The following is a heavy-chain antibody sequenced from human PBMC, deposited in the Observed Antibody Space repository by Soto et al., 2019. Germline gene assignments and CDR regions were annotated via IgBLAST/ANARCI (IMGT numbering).Heavy chain of an antibody. CDR2: VSASGATI. D-gene: IGHD5-12*01. CDR1: GFTFGDYE. CDR3: TKEKSVVNSGYDAFDV. Sequence: PGGSLRLSCAASGFTFGDYEMDWVRQAPGKGLEWVAYVSASGATIFYADSVKGRFIISRDNAESSLFLQMNSLRADDTAVYYCTKEKSVVNSGYDAFDVWGQGTMVTVSS. V-gene: IGHV3-48*03. J-gene: IGHJ3*01.